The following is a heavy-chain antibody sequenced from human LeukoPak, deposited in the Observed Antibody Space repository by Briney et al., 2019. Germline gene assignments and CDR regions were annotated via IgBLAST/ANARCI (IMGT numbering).Heavy chain of an antibody. Sequence: PSETLSLTCAVYGGSFSGYYWSWIRQPPGKGLEWIGEINHSGSTNYNPSLKSRVTISVDTSKNQFSLKLSSVTAADTAVYYCARQRGYYYDSSGYYLNYWGQGTLVTVSS. CDR3: ARQRGYYYDSSGYYLNY. CDR2: INHSGST. J-gene: IGHJ4*02. V-gene: IGHV4-34*01. D-gene: IGHD3-22*01. CDR1: GGSFSGYY.